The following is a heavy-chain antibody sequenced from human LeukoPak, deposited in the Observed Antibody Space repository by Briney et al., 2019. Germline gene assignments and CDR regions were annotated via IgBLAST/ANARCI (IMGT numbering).Heavy chain of an antibody. V-gene: IGHV3-21*01. J-gene: IGHJ4*02. Sequence: PGGPLRLSCAASGFTFSSYSMNWVRQAPGKGVEWFSSISSSSSYIYYADSVEGRFTISRDNAKNSLYLQMNSLRAEDTAVYYCARDRGLRAVAGTGLWGQGTLVTVSS. CDR3: ARDRGLRAVAGTGL. CDR1: GFTFSSYS. D-gene: IGHD6-19*01. CDR2: ISSSSSYI.